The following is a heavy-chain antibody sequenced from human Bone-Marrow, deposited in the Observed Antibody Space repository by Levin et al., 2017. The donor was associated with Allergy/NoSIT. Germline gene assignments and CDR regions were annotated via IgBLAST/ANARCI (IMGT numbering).Heavy chain of an antibody. V-gene: IGHV5-51*01. D-gene: IGHD3-10*01. CDR2: IYPGDSNP. CDR3: ARRGRRSGISDTCDI. J-gene: IGHJ3*02. Sequence: GGSLRLSCKGSGYSFSNYWIGWVRQMPGKGLEWMGIIYPGDSNPRYSPSFQGQVTISADRSISTGYLQWSSLKASDTAMYYCARRGRRSGISDTCDIWGQGTMVTVSS. CDR1: GYSFSNYW.